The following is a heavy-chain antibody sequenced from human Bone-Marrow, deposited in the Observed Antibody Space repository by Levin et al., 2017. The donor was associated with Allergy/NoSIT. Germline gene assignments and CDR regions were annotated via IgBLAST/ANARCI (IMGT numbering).Heavy chain of an antibody. Sequence: ASVKVSCKASGYTFTSYDINWVRQATGQGLEWMGWMNPNSGNTGYAQKFQGRVTMTRNTSISTAYMELSSLRSEDTAVYYCARGSVLEVRYTYYYYGMDVWGQGTTVTVSS. V-gene: IGHV1-8*01. D-gene: IGHD3-9*01. CDR3: ARGSVLEVRYTYYYYGMDV. CDR2: MNPNSGNT. CDR1: GYTFTSYD. J-gene: IGHJ6*02.